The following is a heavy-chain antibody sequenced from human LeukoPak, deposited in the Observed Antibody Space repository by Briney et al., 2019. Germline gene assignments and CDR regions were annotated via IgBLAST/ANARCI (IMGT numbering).Heavy chain of an antibody. Sequence: GGSLRLSCAASGFTFSSYSMNWVRQAPGKGLEWVSAISGSGGSTYYADSVKGRFTISRDNSKNTLYLQMNSLRAEDTAVYYCASVGFLEWPYYFDYWGQGTLVTVSS. CDR1: GFTFSSYS. CDR3: ASVGFLEWPYYFDY. CDR2: ISGSGGST. V-gene: IGHV3-23*01. D-gene: IGHD3-3*01. J-gene: IGHJ4*02.